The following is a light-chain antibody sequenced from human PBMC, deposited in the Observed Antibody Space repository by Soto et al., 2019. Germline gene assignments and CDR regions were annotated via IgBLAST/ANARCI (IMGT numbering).Light chain of an antibody. CDR2: GAS. Sequence: EIVLTQSPGTLSLSPGERATLSCRASQSVSINYLAWYQQKPGQAPRLLIYGASSRATGIPDRFSGSGSGTEFTLTISRLEPEDFAVYYCQQYDSSPKWTFGQGTKVEIK. CDR3: QQYDSSPKWT. J-gene: IGKJ1*01. V-gene: IGKV3-20*01. CDR1: QSVSINY.